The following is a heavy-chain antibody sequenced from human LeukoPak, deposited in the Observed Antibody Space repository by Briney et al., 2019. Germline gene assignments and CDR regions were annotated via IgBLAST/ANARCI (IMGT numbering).Heavy chain of an antibody. CDR2: IKYDGSEK. Sequence: GGYLRLSCAAFGFTFSDYWMTWVRQAPGKGLEWVANIKYDGSEKYYVDSLRGRFTISRDNSKNTLYLQMNSLRAEDTAVYYCAREYCGGDCPPSYYYYGMDVWGQGTTVTVSS. CDR3: AREYCGGDCPPSYYYYGMDV. V-gene: IGHV3-7*01. D-gene: IGHD2-21*02. CDR1: GFTFSDYW. J-gene: IGHJ6*02.